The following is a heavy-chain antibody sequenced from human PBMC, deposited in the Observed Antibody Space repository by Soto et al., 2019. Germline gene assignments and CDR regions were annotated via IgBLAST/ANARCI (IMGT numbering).Heavy chain of an antibody. Sequence: EVQLLEPGGVLVQPGGSLRLSCAASGFTFSTYAMTWVRQAPGKGLEWVSSISGSGGRTYYADSVKGRLTISRDNSKNTLYLQTNSLRAEDTAVYYCAKAGDYHGSESYFPLDYWGQGTLVPVSS. CDR1: GFTFSTYA. V-gene: IGHV3-23*01. CDR3: AKAGDYHGSESYFPLDY. D-gene: IGHD3-10*01. CDR2: ISGSGGRT. J-gene: IGHJ4*02.